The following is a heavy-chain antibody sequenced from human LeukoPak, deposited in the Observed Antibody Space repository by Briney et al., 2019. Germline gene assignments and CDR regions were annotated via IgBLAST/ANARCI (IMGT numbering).Heavy chain of an antibody. CDR2: INHCGST. V-gene: IGHV4-34*01. D-gene: IGHD2-8*01. J-gene: IGHJ1*01. CDR1: GGSFSGYY. CDR3: AGYCTNGVCYSYFQH. Sequence: SEXXSLTCAVYGGSFSGYYWSWLRQPPGKGLEWIGEINHCGSTNYNPSLKSRVTISVDTSKNQFSLKLSSVTAADTAVYYCAGYCTNGVCYSYFQHWGQGTLVTVSS.